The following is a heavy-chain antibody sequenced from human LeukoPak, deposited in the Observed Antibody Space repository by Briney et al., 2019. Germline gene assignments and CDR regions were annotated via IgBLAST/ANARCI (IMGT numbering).Heavy chain of an antibody. CDR2: ISSSGNYI. CDR3: ARGGRGTIIMIVVAALDY. V-gene: IGHV3-21*01. CDR1: GFTFTSYS. D-gene: IGHD3-22*01. J-gene: IGHJ4*02. Sequence: GGSLRLSCAASGFTFTSYSMNWVRQAPGKGLEWVSSISSSGNYIYYADSVKGRFTISRDNARNSLCLQMNSLRAEDTAVYYCARGGRGTIIMIVVAALDYWGQGTLVTVSS.